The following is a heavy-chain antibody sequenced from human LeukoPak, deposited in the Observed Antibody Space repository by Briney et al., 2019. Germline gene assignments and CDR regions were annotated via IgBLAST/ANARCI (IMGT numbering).Heavy chain of an antibody. CDR3: ARIAVAGNLYWYFDL. D-gene: IGHD6-19*01. CDR1: GYTFTGYY. V-gene: IGHV1-2*02. J-gene: IGHJ2*01. Sequence: GASVKVSCKASGYTFTGYYMHWVRQAPGQGLEWMGWINPNSGGTNYAQKFQGRVTMTRDTSISTAYMELGRLRSDDTAVYYCARIAVAGNLYWYFDLWGRGTLVTVSS. CDR2: INPNSGGT.